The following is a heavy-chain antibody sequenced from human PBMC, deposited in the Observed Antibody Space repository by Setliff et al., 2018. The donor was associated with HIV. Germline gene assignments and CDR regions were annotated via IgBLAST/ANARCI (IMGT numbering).Heavy chain of an antibody. Sequence: TLSLTCPVSGGSISSGDYYWSWIRQPPGKGLEWIGYIYYSGSTYYNPSLKSRVTVSVDTSKNQFSLKLSSVTAADTAVYYCARERRYYDSSGDFDYWGQGTLVTVSS. CDR2: IYYSGST. CDR3: ARERRYYDSSGDFDY. J-gene: IGHJ4*02. V-gene: IGHV4-30-4*08. D-gene: IGHD3-22*01. CDR1: GGSISSGDYY.